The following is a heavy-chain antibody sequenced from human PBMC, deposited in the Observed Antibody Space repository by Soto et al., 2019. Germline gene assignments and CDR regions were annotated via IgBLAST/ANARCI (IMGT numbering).Heavy chain of an antibody. CDR1: GFTFSSYS. CDR2: ISSSSTI. CDR3: VRGDWTSGY. J-gene: IGHJ4*02. Sequence: GGSLRLSCAASGFTFSSYSMNWVRQAPGKGLEWVSYISSSSTIYYADSVKGRFTISRDNAKNSLYLQMNSLRAEDTAVYYCVRGDWTSGYWGQGTLVTVSS. V-gene: IGHV3-48*01. D-gene: IGHD2-21*02.